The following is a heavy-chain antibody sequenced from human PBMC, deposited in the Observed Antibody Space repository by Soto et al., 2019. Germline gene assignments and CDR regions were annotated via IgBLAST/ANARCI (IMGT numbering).Heavy chain of an antibody. CDR1: GGSISSGGYS. D-gene: IGHD3-22*01. CDR3: ARGGSATYYYDSSGYYYPRALEI. CDR2: IYHSGST. V-gene: IGHV4-30-2*01. J-gene: IGHJ3*02. Sequence: SETLSLTCAVSGGSISSGGYSWSWIRQPPGKGLEWIGYIYHSGSTYYNPSLKSRVTISVDRSKNQFSLRLSSVTAADTAVYYCARGGSATYYYDSSGYYYPRALEIWGQGTMVTVSS.